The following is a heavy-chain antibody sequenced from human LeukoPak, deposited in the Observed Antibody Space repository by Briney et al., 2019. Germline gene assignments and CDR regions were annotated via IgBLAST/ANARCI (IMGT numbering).Heavy chain of an antibody. CDR2: ISAYNGNT. J-gene: IGHJ4*02. Sequence: ASVKLSCKASGYTFTSYGISWVRQAPGQGLEWMGWISAYNGNTNYAQKLQGRVTMTTDTYTSTAYMELRSLRSDDTAVYYCARDFLDYGDYESLDYWGQGTLVTVSS. CDR1: GYTFTSYG. D-gene: IGHD4-17*01. V-gene: IGHV1-18*01. CDR3: ARDFLDYGDYESLDY.